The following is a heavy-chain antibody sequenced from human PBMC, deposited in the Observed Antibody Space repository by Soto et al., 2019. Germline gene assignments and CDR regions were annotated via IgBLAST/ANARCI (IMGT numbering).Heavy chain of an antibody. CDR1: GFTFSSYA. V-gene: IGHV3-23*01. CDR2: ISGSGGST. J-gene: IGHJ3*02. Sequence: EVQLLESGGGLVQPGGSLRLSCAASGFTFSSYAMSWVRQAPGKGLEWVSAISGSGGSTYYADSVKGRFTISRDNSKNTLYLQMNGLRAEDTAVYYCAKAEIVVVTGPDAFDIWGQGTMVTVSS. CDR3: AKAEIVVVTGPDAFDI. D-gene: IGHD2-21*02.